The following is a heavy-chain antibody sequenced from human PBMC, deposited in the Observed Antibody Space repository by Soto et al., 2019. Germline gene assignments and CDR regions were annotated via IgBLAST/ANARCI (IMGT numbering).Heavy chain of an antibody. Sequence: SETLSLTCAVYGGSFSGYYWSWIRQPPGKGLEWIGEINHSGSTNYNPSLKSRVTISVDTSKNQFSLKLSSVTAADTAVYYCARAFVLLRYFDYWGQGVLVTVSS. D-gene: IGHD3-3*01. CDR2: INHSGST. J-gene: IGHJ4*02. CDR3: ARAFVLLRYFDY. CDR1: GGSFSGYY. V-gene: IGHV4-34*01.